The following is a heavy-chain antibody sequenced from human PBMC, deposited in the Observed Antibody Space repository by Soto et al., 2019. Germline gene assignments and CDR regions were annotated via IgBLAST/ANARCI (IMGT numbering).Heavy chain of an antibody. CDR1: GYTFTGYF. CDR3: ARGGGTILAPLP. V-gene: IGHV1-2*02. Sequence: ASVKVSCKASGYTFTGYFIHWVRQAPGQGLEWMGWINPNSGATKYAQKFQGGVTMTRDTSISTAYMELTLLRSDDTAIYYCARGGGTILAPLPWGEGTLVTVSS. CDR2: INPNSGAT. J-gene: IGHJ5*02. D-gene: IGHD3-3*01.